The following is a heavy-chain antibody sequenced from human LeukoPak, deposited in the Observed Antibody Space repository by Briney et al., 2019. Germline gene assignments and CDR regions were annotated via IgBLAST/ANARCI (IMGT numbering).Heavy chain of an antibody. CDR2: IIPIFGTA. J-gene: IGHJ4*02. CDR1: GGTFSSYA. Sequence: SVNVSCKASGGTFSSYAISWVRQAPGQGLEWMGGIIPIFGTANYAQKFQGRVTITADESTSTAYMELSSLRSEDTAVDYCARVGLTFYYFDYWGQGTLVTVSS. D-gene: IGHD1-14*01. CDR3: ARVGLTFYYFDY. V-gene: IGHV1-69*13.